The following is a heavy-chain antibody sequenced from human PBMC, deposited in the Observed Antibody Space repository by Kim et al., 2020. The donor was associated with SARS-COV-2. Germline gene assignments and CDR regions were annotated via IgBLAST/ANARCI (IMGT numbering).Heavy chain of an antibody. CDR1: GGSFSGYY. V-gene: IGHV4-34*01. CDR2: INHSGST. CDR3: ARGGGGTGVIVVVVKAAFGT. Sequence: SETLSLTCAVYGGSFSGYYWSWIRQPPGKGLEWIGEINHSGSTNYNPSLKSRVTISVDTSKNQFSLKLSSVTAADTAVYYCARGGGGTGVIVVVVKAAFGTWGQGAMLTVSS. D-gene: IGHD2-21*01. J-gene: IGHJ3*02.